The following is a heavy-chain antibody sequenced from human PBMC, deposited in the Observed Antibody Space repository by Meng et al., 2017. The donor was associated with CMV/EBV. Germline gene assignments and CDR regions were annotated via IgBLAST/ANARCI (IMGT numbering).Heavy chain of an antibody. Sequence: GGSLRLPCAASGFTFSSYAMSWVRQAPGKGLEWVSAISGSGGSTYYADSVKGRFTISRDNSKNTLYLQMNSLGAEDTAVYYCAKLEKWLVLAGLDYWGQGTLVTVSS. D-gene: IGHD6-19*01. V-gene: IGHV3-23*01. CDR3: AKLEKWLVLAGLDY. CDR2: ISGSGGST. CDR1: GFTFSSYA. J-gene: IGHJ4*02.